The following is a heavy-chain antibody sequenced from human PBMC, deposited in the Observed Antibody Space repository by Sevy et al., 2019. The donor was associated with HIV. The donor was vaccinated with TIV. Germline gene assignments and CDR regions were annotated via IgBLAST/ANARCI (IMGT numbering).Heavy chain of an antibody. CDR2: IIAVFGTT. V-gene: IGHV1-69*13. J-gene: IGHJ4*01. Sequence: ASVKVSCKASGGIFRSNAISWVRQAPGQGLEWMGGIIAVFGTTNYAQKFQGRVTVSAVESRSTAYMELSSLRSEDTAVYYCERDQYYSVSGSFDYWGQGTQVTVS. CDR3: ERDQYYSVSGSFDY. CDR1: GGIFRSNA. D-gene: IGHD3-10*01.